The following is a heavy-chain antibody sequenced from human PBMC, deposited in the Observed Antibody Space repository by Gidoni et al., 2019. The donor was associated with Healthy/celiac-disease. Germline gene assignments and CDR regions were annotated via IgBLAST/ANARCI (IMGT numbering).Heavy chain of an antibody. Sequence: EVQLLESGGGLVQPGGSLRLSCAASGFTFSSYEMNWVRQAPGKGLEWVSYISSSGSTIYYADSVKGRFTISRDNAKNSLYLQMNSLRAEDTAVYYCARDPVVVAGTTYDAFDIWGQGTMVTVSS. CDR1: GFTFSSYE. D-gene: IGHD6-19*01. V-gene: IGHV3-48*03. J-gene: IGHJ3*02. CDR3: ARDPVVVAGTTYDAFDI. CDR2: ISSSGSTI.